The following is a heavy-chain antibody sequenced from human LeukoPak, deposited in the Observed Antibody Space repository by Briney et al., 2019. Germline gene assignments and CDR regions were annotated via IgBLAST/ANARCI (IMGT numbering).Heavy chain of an antibody. J-gene: IGHJ4*02. D-gene: IGHD5-24*01. Sequence: SASVKVSCKASGGXFSSYAISWVRQAPGQGLEWIGWINPNSGGTNYAQTFQGRVTMTRDTSITTAYLELSRLRSDDTAVYYRARIGYNHYFDYWGQGTLVTVSS. V-gene: IGHV1-2*02. CDR1: GGXFSSYA. CDR2: INPNSGGT. CDR3: ARIGYNHYFDY.